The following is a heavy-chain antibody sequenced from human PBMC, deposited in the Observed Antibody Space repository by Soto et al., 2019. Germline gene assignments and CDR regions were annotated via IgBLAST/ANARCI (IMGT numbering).Heavy chain of an antibody. V-gene: IGHV3-7*01. CDR3: ASFRSSSFPFDI. J-gene: IGHJ3*02. CDR1: GFTFSIYW. D-gene: IGHD1-26*01. CDR2: INQDGGEK. Sequence: PGGSLRLSCAASGFTFSIYWMSWVRQAPGKGLEWVANINQDGGEKYYVDSVKGRFTISRDNARNSLYLQMNSLRAEDTAVYYCASFRSSSFPFDIWGQGTMVTVSS.